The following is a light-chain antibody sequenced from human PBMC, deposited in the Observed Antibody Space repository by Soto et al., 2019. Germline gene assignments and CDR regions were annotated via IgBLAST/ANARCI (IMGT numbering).Light chain of an antibody. Sequence: EIELTQSPGTLSLSPGERATLSCRASQSVSSSYLAWYQQKPGQAPMLLIYGASSRATGIPDRFSGSGSGTDFTLTISRLEPEDFAVYYCQQYGSSPPITFGQGTRLEIK. CDR3: QQYGSSPPIT. CDR1: QSVSSSY. V-gene: IGKV3-20*01. J-gene: IGKJ5*01. CDR2: GAS.